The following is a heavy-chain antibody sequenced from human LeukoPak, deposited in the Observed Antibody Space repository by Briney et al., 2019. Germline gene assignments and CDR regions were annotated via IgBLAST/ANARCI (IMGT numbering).Heavy chain of an antibody. CDR3: ASQDCGWFDP. CDR1: GGSISSGSYY. D-gene: IGHD2-21*02. J-gene: IGHJ5*02. Sequence: SQTLPLTCTVSGGSISSGSYYWSWIRQPAGKGLEWIGRIYTSGSTNYNPSLKSRVTISVDTSKNQFSLKLSSVTAADTAVYYCASQDCGWFDPWGQGTLVTVSS. CDR2: IYTSGST. V-gene: IGHV4-61*02.